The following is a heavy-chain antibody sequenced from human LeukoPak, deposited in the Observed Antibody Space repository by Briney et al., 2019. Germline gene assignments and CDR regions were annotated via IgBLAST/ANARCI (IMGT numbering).Heavy chain of an antibody. D-gene: IGHD5-12*01. CDR3: ARRALDIVETYYYYYMDV. V-gene: IGHV3-7*01. CDR2: IKQDGSEK. CDR1: GFTFSSRDW. J-gene: IGHJ6*03. Sequence: PGGSLRLSCAASGFTFSSRDWMTWVRQAPGKGLEWVANIKQDGSEKYYEDSVKGRFTISRDNAKNSLYLQMNSLRAEDTAVYYCARRALDIVETYYYYYMDVWGKGTTVTVSS.